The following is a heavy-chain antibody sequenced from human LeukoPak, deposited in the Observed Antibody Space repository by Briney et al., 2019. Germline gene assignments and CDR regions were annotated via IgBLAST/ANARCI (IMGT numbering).Heavy chain of an antibody. CDR3: AREKVGQWLVPFDY. D-gene: IGHD6-19*01. J-gene: IGHJ4*02. CDR1: GYTFTSYG. V-gene: IGHV1-18*01. CDR2: ISAYNGNT. Sequence: ASVKVSCKTSGYTFTSYGISWVRQAPGQGLEWMGWISAYNGNTNYAQKLQGRVTTTTDTSTSTAYMELRSLRSDDTAVYYCAREKVGQWLVPFDYWGQGTLVTVSS.